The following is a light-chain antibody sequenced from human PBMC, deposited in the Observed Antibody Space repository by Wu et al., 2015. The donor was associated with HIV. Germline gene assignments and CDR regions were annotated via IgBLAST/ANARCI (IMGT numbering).Light chain of an antibody. CDR2: GAS. J-gene: IGKJ2*03. CDR3: QQYGTSPMYS. CDR1: QSISSSY. Sequence: EIVLTQSPAPLSLSPGERATLSCRASQSISSSYLAWYQHKPGQAPRLLIYGASSRATGIPDRFSGSGSGTDFTLTISRLEPEDFAVYYCQQYGTSPMYSFGQGTKLEIK. V-gene: IGKV3-20*01.